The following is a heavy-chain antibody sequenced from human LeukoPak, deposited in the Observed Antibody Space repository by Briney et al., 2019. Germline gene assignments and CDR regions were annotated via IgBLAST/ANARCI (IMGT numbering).Heavy chain of an antibody. CDR1: GFTFSSYW. CDR3: ARDAISSSWYSPGDYYYYMDV. V-gene: IGHV3-7*01. D-gene: IGHD6-13*01. CDR2: IKQDGSEK. Sequence: GGSLRLSCAASGFTFSSYWMSWVRQAPGKGLEWVANIKQDGSEKYYVDSVKGRFTISRDNAKNSLYLQMNSLRAEDTAVYYCARDAISSSWYSPGDYYYYMDVWGKGTTVTVSS. J-gene: IGHJ6*03.